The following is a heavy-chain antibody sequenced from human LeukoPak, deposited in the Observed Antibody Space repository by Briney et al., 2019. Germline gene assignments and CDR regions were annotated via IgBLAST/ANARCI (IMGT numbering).Heavy chain of an antibody. Sequence: GGSLRLSCQASGFPFSTFPMSWVRQAPGKGLEWVSAISGSGGSTYYADSVKGRFTISRDNSKNTLYLQMNSLRAEDTAVYYCAKDRIVLMVYAILDYWGQGTLVTVSS. V-gene: IGHV3-23*01. J-gene: IGHJ4*02. CDR1: GFPFSTFP. CDR2: ISGSGGST. CDR3: AKDRIVLMVYAILDY. D-gene: IGHD2-8*01.